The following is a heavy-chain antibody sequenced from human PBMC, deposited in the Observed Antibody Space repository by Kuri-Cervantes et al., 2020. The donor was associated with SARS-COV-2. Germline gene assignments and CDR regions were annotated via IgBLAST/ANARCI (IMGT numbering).Heavy chain of an antibody. D-gene: IGHD3-3*01. Sequence: GESLKISCAASGFIFSSHSMNWVRQAPGKGLEWVSYISSSSSTIYYADSVKGRFTISRDNAKNSLYLQMNSLRAEDTAVYYCAKGIRRFLESLDYWGQGTLVTVSS. J-gene: IGHJ4*02. CDR2: ISSSSSTI. CDR3: AKGIRRFLESLDY. CDR1: GFIFSSHS. V-gene: IGHV3-48*01.